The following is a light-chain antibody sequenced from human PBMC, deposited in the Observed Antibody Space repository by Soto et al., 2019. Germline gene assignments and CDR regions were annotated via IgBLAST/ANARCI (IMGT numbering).Light chain of an antibody. CDR2: GAS. Sequence: IVFTQSPRTRSFYPGERADLFLQASPSVSSSYLAWYQQRPGQAPRLLIYGASSRATGIPDRFSGSGSGTDFTLTISRLEPEDFAVYYCQQYGSSPLTFGQGTRLEIK. V-gene: IGKV3-20*01. J-gene: IGKJ5*01. CDR1: PSVSSSY. CDR3: QQYGSSPLT.